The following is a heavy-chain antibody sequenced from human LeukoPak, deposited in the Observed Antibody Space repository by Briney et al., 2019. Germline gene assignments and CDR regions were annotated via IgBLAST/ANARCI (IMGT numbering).Heavy chain of an antibody. D-gene: IGHD5-18*01. V-gene: IGHV3-23*01. CDR2: FSGSGGST. CDR3: ARGYSYGGYYFDY. CDR1: GFTSSSYA. Sequence: GGSLRLSCAASGFTSSSYAMSWVRQAPGKGLEWVSAFSGSGGSTYYADSVKGRFTISRDNSKNTLYLQMNSLRAEDTAVYYCARGYSYGGYYFDYWGQGTLVTVSS. J-gene: IGHJ4*02.